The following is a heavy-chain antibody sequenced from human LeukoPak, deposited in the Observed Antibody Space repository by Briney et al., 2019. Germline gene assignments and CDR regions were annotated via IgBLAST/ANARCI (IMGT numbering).Heavy chain of an antibody. J-gene: IGHJ6*03. CDR2: IYTSGST. V-gene: IGHV4-4*07. CDR1: GGSTSTYY. CDR3: ARVPYSGYHWTHDMDV. Sequence: SETLSLTCTVSGGSTSTYYWTWIRQPAGEGLEWIGRIYTSGSTNYNPSLKSRVTMSVDTSKNQFSLKLTSVTAADTAVYYCARVPYSGYHWTHDMDVWGKGTTVTVSS. D-gene: IGHD5-12*01.